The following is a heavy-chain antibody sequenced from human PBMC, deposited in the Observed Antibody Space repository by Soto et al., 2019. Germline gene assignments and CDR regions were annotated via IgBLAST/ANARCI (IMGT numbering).Heavy chain of an antibody. CDR2: INPGNGNT. V-gene: IGHV1-3*01. Sequence: SVKVSCTSSGYTFTIYGINWVRQAPGRGLEWMGWINPGNGNTKYSQQFQGRVIIDRDTSASTAYMELSSLRSEDTAVYYCARGGYFDSSNYLAYWGLGTLVTVSS. CDR1: GYTFTIYG. J-gene: IGHJ4*02. CDR3: ARGGYFDSSNYLAY. D-gene: IGHD3-22*01.